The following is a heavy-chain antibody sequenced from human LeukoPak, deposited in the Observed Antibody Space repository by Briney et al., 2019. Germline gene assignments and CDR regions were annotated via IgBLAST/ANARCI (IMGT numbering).Heavy chain of an antibody. J-gene: IGHJ4*02. CDR3: ARAAYYDFWKPNDY. CDR1: GYTFTSYA. D-gene: IGHD3-3*01. Sequence: GASVKVSCKASGYTFTSYASRWVRQAPGQGLEWMGWISAYNGNTNYAQKLQGRVTMTTDTSTSTAYMELRSLRSDDTAVYYCARAAYYDFWKPNDYWGQGTLVTVSS. V-gene: IGHV1-18*01. CDR2: ISAYNGNT.